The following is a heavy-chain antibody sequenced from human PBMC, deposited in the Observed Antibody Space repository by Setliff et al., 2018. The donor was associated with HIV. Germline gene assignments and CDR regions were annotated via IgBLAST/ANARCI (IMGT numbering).Heavy chain of an antibody. CDR2: IRSKADKYAT. V-gene: IGHV3-73*01. D-gene: IGHD2-2*01. CDR1: GFTFSGAE. CDR3: IPGGSSSIFFPH. J-gene: IGHJ4*02. Sequence: GGSLRLSCAASGFTFSGAEIHWVRQASGKGLEWVGHIRSKADKYATEYGASAKGRFIISRDDSKKTAYLQMSSLKTEDTAMYYCIPGGSSSIFFPHWGRGTLVTVSS.